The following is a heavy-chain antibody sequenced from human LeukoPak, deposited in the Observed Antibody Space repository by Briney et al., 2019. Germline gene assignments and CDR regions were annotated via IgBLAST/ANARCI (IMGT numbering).Heavy chain of an antibody. J-gene: IGHJ1*01. CDR3: ARGIYDTDSLGLYFDH. Sequence: PGGSLRLSCAASGFTFSDYWMSWVRQAPGKGLEWLANIKQDGSQIYYVDSVKGRFTTSRDNAKYSLYLQMNSLRAEDTAVYYCARGIYDTDSLGLYFDHWGQGTLVTVSS. V-gene: IGHV3-7*01. CDR2: IKQDGSQI. CDR1: GFTFSDYW. D-gene: IGHD3-16*01.